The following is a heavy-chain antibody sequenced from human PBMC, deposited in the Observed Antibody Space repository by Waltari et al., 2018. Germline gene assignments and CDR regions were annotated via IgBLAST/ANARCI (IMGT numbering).Heavy chain of an antibody. Sequence: EEHLVESGGGLVQPGGSLRLSCAASGLIFYGYWMTLVRQGPGTGLERDSASSGSGEATEYADALKGRFTMSRDNSNNRLYLQMTSLRAEDTAIYYCAKDKAAIVYWFDPWGQGTLVTVSS. CDR3: AKDKAAIVYWFDP. D-gene: IGHD2-2*01. J-gene: IGHJ5*02. V-gene: IGHV3-23*04. CDR1: GLIFYGYW. CDR2: SSGSGEAT.